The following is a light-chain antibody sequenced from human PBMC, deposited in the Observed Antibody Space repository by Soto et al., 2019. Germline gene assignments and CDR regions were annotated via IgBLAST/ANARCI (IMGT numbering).Light chain of an antibody. CDR1: QSVSNNY. J-gene: IGKJ5*01. Sequence: EIVLTQSPGTLSLSPGERATLSCRASQSVSNNYLAWYQQNPGQAPRLLIYGATSRATGIPDRFGGSGSGTDFTLTISRLEPEDFAVYYCQQFGSSPATFGQGTRLEIK. CDR3: QQFGSSPAT. V-gene: IGKV3-20*01. CDR2: GAT.